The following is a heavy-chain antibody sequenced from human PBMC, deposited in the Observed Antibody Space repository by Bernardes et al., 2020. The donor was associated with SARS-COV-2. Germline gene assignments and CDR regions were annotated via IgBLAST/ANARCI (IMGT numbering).Heavy chain of an antibody. D-gene: IGHD1-1*01. Sequence: GGSLRLSCAASGFTFSSYAMHWVRQAPGKGLEWVSVICYNAGNKYYADSVKGRFTISRDNSKNTLYLQMNSLRAEDTAVYYCATAPSLQSTDDAFDIWDQGTMVTVSS. CDR1: GFTFSSYA. CDR2: ICYNAGNK. CDR3: ATAPSLQSTDDAFDI. J-gene: IGHJ3*02. V-gene: IGHV3-30-3*01.